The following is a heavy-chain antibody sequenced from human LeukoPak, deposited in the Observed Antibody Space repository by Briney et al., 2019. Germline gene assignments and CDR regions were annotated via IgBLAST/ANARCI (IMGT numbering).Heavy chain of an antibody. V-gene: IGHV4-30-2*01. CDR2: IYHSGST. J-gene: IGHJ3*02. Sequence: SQTLSLTCTVSGGSISSGGYYWSWIRQPPGKGLEWIGYIYHSGSTYYNPSLKSRVTISVDRSKNQFSLKLSSVTAADTAVYYCARDPAAGDAFDIWGQGTMVTVSS. CDR1: GGSISSGGYY. CDR3: ARDPAAGDAFDI. D-gene: IGHD6-13*01.